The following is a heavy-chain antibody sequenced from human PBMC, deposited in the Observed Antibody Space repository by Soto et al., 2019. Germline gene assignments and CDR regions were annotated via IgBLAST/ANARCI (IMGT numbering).Heavy chain of an antibody. D-gene: IGHD3-3*01. CDR1: GGSISSGGYY. CDR3: ARDPISFTIFGVVIPSGFDY. Sequence: SATLSLTCTVSGGSISSGGYYWSWIRQHPGKGLEWIGYIYYSGSTYYNPSLKSRVTISVDTSKNQFSLKLSSVTAADTAVYYCARDPISFTIFGVVIPSGFDYWGQGTLVTVS. CDR2: IYYSGST. V-gene: IGHV4-31*03. J-gene: IGHJ4*02.